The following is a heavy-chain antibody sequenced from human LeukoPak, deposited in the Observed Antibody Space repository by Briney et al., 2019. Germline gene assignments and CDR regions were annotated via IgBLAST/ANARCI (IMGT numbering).Heavy chain of an antibody. Sequence: PGGSLRLSCAASGFTFSNYWMHWVRQAPGKGLVWVSRINSDGINTSYADSVKGRFTISRDNAKNTLNLQMNSLRAEDTAVYYCARVFSGTYLNYHHFDYWGQGTLVTVSS. D-gene: IGHD1-26*01. CDR2: INSDGINT. CDR3: ARVFSGTYLNYHHFDY. J-gene: IGHJ4*02. CDR1: GFTFSNYW. V-gene: IGHV3-74*01.